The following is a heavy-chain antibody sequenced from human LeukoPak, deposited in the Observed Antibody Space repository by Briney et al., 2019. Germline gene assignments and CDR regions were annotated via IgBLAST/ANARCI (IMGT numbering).Heavy chain of an antibody. D-gene: IGHD3-3*01. CDR3: AKEAELRFLEWSFDY. J-gene: IGHJ4*02. CDR2: IRYDGSNK. Sequence: TGGSLRLSCAASGFTFSSYGMHWVRQAPGEGLEWEAFIRYDGSNKYYADSVKGRFTISRDNSKNTLYLQMNSLRAEDTAVYYCAKEAELRFLEWSFDYWGQGTLVTVSS. CDR1: GFTFSSYG. V-gene: IGHV3-30*02.